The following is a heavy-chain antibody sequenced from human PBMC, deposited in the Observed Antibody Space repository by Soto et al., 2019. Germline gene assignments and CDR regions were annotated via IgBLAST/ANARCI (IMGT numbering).Heavy chain of an antibody. CDR3: TSSGWYDDY. Sequence: EEHLVESGGGLVKPGGSLRLSCAASGFNFASTWMNWVRQAPGKGLEWVGRIKSNIDGGATDYAAPMKGRFFISRDDSKNTLYLQINSLEAEDTAVYFCTSSGWYDDYWGQGTLVTVSS. J-gene: IGHJ4*02. CDR2: IKSNIDGGAT. CDR1: GFNFASTW. V-gene: IGHV3-15*07. D-gene: IGHD6-19*01.